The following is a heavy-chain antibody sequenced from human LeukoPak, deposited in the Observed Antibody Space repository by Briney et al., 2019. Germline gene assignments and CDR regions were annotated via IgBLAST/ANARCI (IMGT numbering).Heavy chain of an antibody. CDR2: ISAYNGNT. J-gene: IGHJ4*02. D-gene: IGHD6-13*01. Sequence: GASVKVSCKASGYTFTSYGISWARQAPGQGLEWMGWISAYNGNTNYAQKLQGRVTMTTDASTSTAYMELRSLRSDDTAVYYCARGMGSSWYVAIDYWGQGTLVTVSS. V-gene: IGHV1-18*01. CDR3: ARGMGSSWYVAIDY. CDR1: GYTFTSYG.